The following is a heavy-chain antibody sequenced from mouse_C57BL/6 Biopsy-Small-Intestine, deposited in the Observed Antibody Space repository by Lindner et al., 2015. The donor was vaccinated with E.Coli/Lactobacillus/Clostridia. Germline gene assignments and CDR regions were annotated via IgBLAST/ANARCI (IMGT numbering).Heavy chain of an antibody. V-gene: IGHV1S26*01. CDR2: INTSGGST. Sequence: SVKVSCKASGYTLTAYSMQWVRQAPGQGLEWMGIINTSGGSTTYSQKFQGRVTMTTDTSTRTVYMELSSLTSEDTAMYYCARARRYYGSDKDHFDHWGQGTLVIVSS. D-gene: IGHD1-1*02. CDR3: ARARRYYGSDKDHFDH. CDR1: GYTLTAYS. J-gene: IGHJ4*01.